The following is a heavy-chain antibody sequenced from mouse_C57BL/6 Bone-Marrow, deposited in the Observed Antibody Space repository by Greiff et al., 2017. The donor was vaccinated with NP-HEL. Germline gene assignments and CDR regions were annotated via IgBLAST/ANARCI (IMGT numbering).Heavy chain of an antibody. CDR1: GFTFSSYA. J-gene: IGHJ2*01. Sequence: EVQRVESGGGLVKPGGSLKLSCAASGFTFSSYAMSWVRQTPEKRLEWVATISDGGSYTYYPDNVKGRFTISRDNAKNNLYLQMSHLKSEDTAMYYCARGRSLYRYYFDYWGQGTTLTVSS. CDR2: ISDGGSYT. D-gene: IGHD6-2*01. CDR3: ARGRSLYRYYFDY. V-gene: IGHV5-4*01.